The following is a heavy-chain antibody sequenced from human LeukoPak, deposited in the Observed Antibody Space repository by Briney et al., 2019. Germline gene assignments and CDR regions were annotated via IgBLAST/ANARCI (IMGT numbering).Heavy chain of an antibody. J-gene: IGHJ4*02. CDR3: ARDLDDSGAFDY. D-gene: IGHD3-22*01. CDR1: GGSISSYY. CDR2: IYYSGST. Sequence: SETLSLTCTVSGGSISSYYWSWIRQPPGKGLEWSGYIYYSGSTNYNPSRKSRVTISVDTSKNQFSLKLSSVPAADTAVYYCARDLDDSGAFDYWAQGTLVTVPS. V-gene: IGHV4-59*01.